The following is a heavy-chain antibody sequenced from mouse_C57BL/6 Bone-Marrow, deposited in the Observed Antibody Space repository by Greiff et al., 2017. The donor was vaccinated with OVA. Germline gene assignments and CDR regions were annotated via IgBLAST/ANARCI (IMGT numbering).Heavy chain of an antibody. J-gene: IGHJ2*01. CDR3: ARSLWEGGYLDY. Sequence: QVQLQQPGAELVMPGASVKLSCKASGYTFTSYWMHWVKQRPGQGLEWIGEIDPSDSYTNYNQKFKGKSTLTVDKSSSTAYMQLSSLTSEDSAVYYCARSLWEGGYLDYWGQGTTLTVSS. CDR1: GYTFTSYW. V-gene: IGHV1-69*01. D-gene: IGHD1-2*01. CDR2: IDPSDSYT.